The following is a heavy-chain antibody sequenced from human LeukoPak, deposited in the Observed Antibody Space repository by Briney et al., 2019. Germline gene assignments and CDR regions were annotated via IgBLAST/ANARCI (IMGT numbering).Heavy chain of an antibody. CDR1: GGSISSYY. CDR2: INHSGST. CDR3: ARGGYCSKTSCYSHYGLDV. D-gene: IGHD2-2*01. J-gene: IGHJ6*02. Sequence: PSETLSLTCTVSGGSISSYYWSWIRQPPGKGLEWIGDINHSGSTNYNPSLKSRVTISVDTSKNQISLNLSSVTAADTAVYYCARGGYCSKTSCYSHYGLDVWGRGTTVTVSS. V-gene: IGHV4-34*01.